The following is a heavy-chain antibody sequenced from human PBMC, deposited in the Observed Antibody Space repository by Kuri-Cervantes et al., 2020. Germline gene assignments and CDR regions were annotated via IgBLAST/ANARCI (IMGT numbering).Heavy chain of an antibody. D-gene: IGHD3-16*02. Sequence: GGSLRLSCAASGFTFSDYYMSWIRQAPGKGLEWVSYISSSGSTIYYADSVKGRFTTSRDNAKNSLYLQMNSLRAEDTAVYYCARDNYDYIWGSYRKFDYWGQGTLVTVSS. V-gene: IGHV3-11*01. CDR1: GFTFSDYY. CDR2: ISSSGSTI. J-gene: IGHJ4*02. CDR3: ARDNYDYIWGSYRKFDY.